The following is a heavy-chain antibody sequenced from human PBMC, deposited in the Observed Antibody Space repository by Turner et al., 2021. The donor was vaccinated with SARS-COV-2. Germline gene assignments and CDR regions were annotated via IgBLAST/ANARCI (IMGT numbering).Heavy chain of an antibody. D-gene: IGHD3-10*01. Sequence: QLQLQESGPGLVKPSETPSLTCTVSGGSISSSSYYWGWIRQPPGKGLEWIGSIYYSGSTYYNPSLKSRVTISVDTSKNQFSLKLSSVTAADTAVYYCASQEALVPSYYYYYYGMDVWGQGTTVTVSS. CDR3: ASQEALVPSYYYYYYGMDV. CDR1: GGSISSSSYY. J-gene: IGHJ6*02. CDR2: IYYSGST. V-gene: IGHV4-39*01.